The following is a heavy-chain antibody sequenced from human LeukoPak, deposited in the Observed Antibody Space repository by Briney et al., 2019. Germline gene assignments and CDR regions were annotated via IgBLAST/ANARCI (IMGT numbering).Heavy chain of an antibody. V-gene: IGHV3-23*01. D-gene: IGHD3-22*01. Sequence: PGGSLRLFCAASGITFSSYGMSWVRQAPGKGLEWVSSISSTGGTTYYADSVKGRFTISRDNSKNTLYLQMNSLRAEDTAVYYCAKMYCYESSGYSLGAYWGQGTLVTVSS. J-gene: IGHJ4*02. CDR1: GITFSSYG. CDR2: ISSTGGTT. CDR3: AKMYCYESSGYSLGAY.